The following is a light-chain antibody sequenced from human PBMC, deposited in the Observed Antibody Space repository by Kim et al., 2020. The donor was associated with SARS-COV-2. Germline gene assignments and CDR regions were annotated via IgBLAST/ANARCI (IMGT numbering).Light chain of an antibody. CDR2: RNN. CDR3: SAWDSSLSVWV. CDR1: SNNVGNQG. Sequence: QAGLTQPPSVSKGLRQTATLTCTGNSNNVGNQGVAWLQQHQGHPPKLLSYRNNNRPSGISERLSASRSGDTASLTITGLQPEDEADYYCSAWDSSLSVWVFGGGTKLTVL. J-gene: IGLJ3*02. V-gene: IGLV10-54*01.